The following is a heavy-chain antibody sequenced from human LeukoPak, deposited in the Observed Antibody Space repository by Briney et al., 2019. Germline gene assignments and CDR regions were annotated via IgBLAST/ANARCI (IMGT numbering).Heavy chain of an antibody. CDR2: MTHDRSDE. CDR1: GFTVNYW. CDR3: AKGDLEN. J-gene: IGHJ4*02. V-gene: IGHV3-7*01. Sequence: GGSLRLSCAASGFTVNYWMSWARQAPGKGLEWVATMTHDRSDEYYLDSVKGRFTISRDSAKNSIYLQMNSLRVEDTSTYYCAKGDLENWGRGTLVTVSS.